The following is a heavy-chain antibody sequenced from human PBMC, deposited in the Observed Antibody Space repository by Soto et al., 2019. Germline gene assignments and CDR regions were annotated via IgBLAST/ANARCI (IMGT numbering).Heavy chain of an antibody. CDR1: SQSFSGHS. D-gene: IGHD1-1*01. J-gene: IGHJ4*02. V-gene: IGHV4-34*01. Sequence: QVQLQQWGAGLVKPSETLSLSCAVYSQSFSGHSWAWIRQPPGKGLEWSGEINESGSTYYNPSLKSRVTISTDTSKNQFSLKLSSVSAADTAAYFCARGSGIVALPGELEDVKYDYWGQGTLVNVSS. CDR2: INESGST. CDR3: ARGSGIVALPGELEDVKYDY.